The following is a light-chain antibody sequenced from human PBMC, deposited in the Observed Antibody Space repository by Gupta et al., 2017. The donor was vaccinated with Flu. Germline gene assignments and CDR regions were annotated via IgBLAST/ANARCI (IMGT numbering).Light chain of an antibody. V-gene: IGKV1-39*01. Sequence: SSLSASVGDRVIITCRASQSISSYLNWYQQKPGKAPKLLIYAASSLQSGVPSRFSGSGSGTDFTLTITSRQPEDFATYYCQQSDNSPLFSFGHGTKVAIK. CDR1: QSISSY. CDR3: QQSDNSPLFS. CDR2: AAS. J-gene: IGKJ3*01.